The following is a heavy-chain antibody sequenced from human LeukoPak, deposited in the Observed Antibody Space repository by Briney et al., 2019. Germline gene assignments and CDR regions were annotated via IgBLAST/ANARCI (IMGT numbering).Heavy chain of an antibody. CDR2: VSVDGSHA. CDR1: GFTFGNYW. J-gene: IGHJ4*02. V-gene: IGHV3-74*01. CDR3: GRGISGVPPAIDC. D-gene: IGHD2-8*01. Sequence: GGSLRLSWAASGFTFGNYWMHWVRQAPGKGLVWVSRVSVDGSHASYADSVKGRFTISRDNAKNTLYLQMNSLRAEDTAVFYCGRGISGVPPAIDCWGQGTLVTVSS.